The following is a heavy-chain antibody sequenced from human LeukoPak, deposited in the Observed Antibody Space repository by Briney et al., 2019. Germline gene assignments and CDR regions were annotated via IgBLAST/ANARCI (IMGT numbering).Heavy chain of an antibody. V-gene: IGHV4-59*11. Sequence: SETLSLTCTVSGGSISSHYWSWIRQPPGKGLEWIGYIYYSGSTNYNPSLKSRVTISVDTSKNQFFLKLSSVTAADTAVFYCARSSRGSGSYYNYNWFDPWVQGTLVTVSS. J-gene: IGHJ5*02. CDR1: GGSISSHY. CDR2: IYYSGST. CDR3: ARSSRGSGSYYNYNWFDP. D-gene: IGHD3-10*01.